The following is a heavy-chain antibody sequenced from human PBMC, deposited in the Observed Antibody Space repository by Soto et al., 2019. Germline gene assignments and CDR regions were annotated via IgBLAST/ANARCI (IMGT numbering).Heavy chain of an antibody. CDR1: GGTFSSYT. D-gene: IGHD3-10*01. J-gene: IGHJ4*02. Sequence: QVQLVQSGAEVKKPGSSVKVSCKASGGTFSSYTISWVRQAPGQGLEWMGRLIPILGIANYAQKFQGRVTITADKSTSTADMELSSLRSEGTAVYYCARQELRDGKGDYWGQGTLVTVSS. CDR2: LIPILGIA. V-gene: IGHV1-69*02. CDR3: ARQELRDGKGDY.